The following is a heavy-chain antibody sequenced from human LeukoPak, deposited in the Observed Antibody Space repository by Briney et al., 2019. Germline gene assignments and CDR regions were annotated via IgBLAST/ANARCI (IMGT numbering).Heavy chain of an antibody. D-gene: IGHD5-18*01. CDR2: IYTSGST. J-gene: IGHJ4*02. V-gene: IGHV4-4*07. CDR1: GGSISSYY. Sequence: SETLSLXCTVSGGSISSYYWSWIRLPAGKGLESIGRIYTSGSTNYNPSLKSRVTMSVDTSKNQFSLKLSSVTAADTAVYYCARDLGYGYSWGQGTLVTVSS. CDR3: ARDLGYGYS.